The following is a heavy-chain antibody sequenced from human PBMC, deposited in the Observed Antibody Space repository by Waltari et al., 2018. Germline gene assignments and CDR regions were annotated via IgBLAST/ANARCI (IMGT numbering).Heavy chain of an antibody. V-gene: IGHV3-23*01. CDR1: GFMFSIYP. CDR2: ITADGRSR. Sequence: EGQLLESGGGLVQTGGSLRLSCAASGFMFSIYPMTWVRQAPGKGLEWVSTITADGRSRNYADSVKGRFIISRDNAKNILDLQMNTLRAEDTAVYFCAKADFGNPYWFFDLWGRGTLLTVSS. J-gene: IGHJ2*01. CDR3: AKADFGNPYWFFDL. D-gene: IGHD3-10*01.